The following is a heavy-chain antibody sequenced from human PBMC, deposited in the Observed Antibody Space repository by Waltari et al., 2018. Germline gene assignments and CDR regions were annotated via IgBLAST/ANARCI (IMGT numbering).Heavy chain of an antibody. D-gene: IGHD6-13*01. Sequence: HVQLQESGPGLVKPSETLSLTCTFSGRSICSYYCSWIRHPPGQGLEWIGYIYYSRSTNYTPSLKSRVTISVDTSKNQFSLKLSSVTAADTAVYYCASVGSIAAYYYYYYYMDVWGKGTTVTVSS. CDR3: ASVGSIAAYYYYYYYMDV. V-gene: IGHV4-59*01. J-gene: IGHJ6*03. CDR1: GRSICSYY. CDR2: IYYSRST.